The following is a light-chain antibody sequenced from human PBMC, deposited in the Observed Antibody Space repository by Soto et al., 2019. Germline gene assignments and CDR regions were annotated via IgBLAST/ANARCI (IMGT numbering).Light chain of an antibody. CDR3: SSYTSSSTYV. J-gene: IGLJ1*01. CDR1: SSDVGGYNY. CDR2: EVS. Sequence: QSALTQPASVSGSPGQSITISCTGTSSDVGGYNYVSWYQQHPGKAPKLMIYEVSNRPSGVSNRFSGFKSGNTASLTISGLQAEDEADYYCSSYTSSSTYVFGTGTKLTAL. V-gene: IGLV2-14*01.